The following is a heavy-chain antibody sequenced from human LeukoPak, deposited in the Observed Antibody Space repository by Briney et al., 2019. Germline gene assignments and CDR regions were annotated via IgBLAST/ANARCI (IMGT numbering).Heavy chain of an antibody. V-gene: IGHV3-48*03. CDR3: ARRGYHDYSGFDY. CDR1: GFTFSSYE. J-gene: IGHJ4*02. CDR2: ISSSGSTI. D-gene: IGHD1-26*01. Sequence: GGSLRLSCAASGFTFSSYEMNWVRQAPGRGLEWVSYISSSGSTIYYADSVKGRFTISRDNSKNSLYLQMKSLRAEDTALYYCARRGYHDYSGFDYWGQGTLVTVSS.